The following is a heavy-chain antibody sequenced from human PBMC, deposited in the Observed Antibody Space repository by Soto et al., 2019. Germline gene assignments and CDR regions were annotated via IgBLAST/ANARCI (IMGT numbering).Heavy chain of an antibody. CDR3: AREAFDADSSDF. J-gene: IGHJ4*02. CDR1: GYIFSSHG. V-gene: IGHV1-18*01. Sequence: QVHLVQSGAEVKKPGASVKVSCKASGYIFSSHGISWVRQAPGRGLEWMAWISAYNGDRNYAETLQRRVTVTTDPSPNTAYMELRSLRADDTAVYYFAREAFDADSSDFWGQGTLVTVSS. D-gene: IGHD4-17*01. CDR2: ISAYNGDR.